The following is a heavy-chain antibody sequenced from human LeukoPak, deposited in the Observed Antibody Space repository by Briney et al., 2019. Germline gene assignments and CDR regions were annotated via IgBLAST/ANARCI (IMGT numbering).Heavy chain of an antibody. CDR1: GYTFTSYG. D-gene: IGHD3-3*01. CDR3: ARGGGDPTIFGVVRYNWFDP. J-gene: IGHJ5*02. V-gene: IGHV1-18*01. Sequence: GASVKVSCKASGYTFTSYGISWVRQAPGQGLEWMGWISAYNGNTNYAQKLQGRVTMTTDTSTSTAYMELRSLRSDDTAVYYCARGGGDPTIFGVVRYNWFDPWGQGTLVTVSS. CDR2: ISAYNGNT.